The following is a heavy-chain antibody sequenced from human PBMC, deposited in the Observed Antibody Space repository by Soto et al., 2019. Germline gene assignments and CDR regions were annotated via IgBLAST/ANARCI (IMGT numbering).Heavy chain of an antibody. J-gene: IGHJ6*02. CDR2: IYYSGST. Sequence: QVQLQESGPGLVKPSETLSLTCTVSGGSISSYYWSWIRQPPGKGLEWIGYIYYSGSTNYNPSLKSRVTIPVDTSKNQFPLKLSSVTAADTAVYYCARDIMGTNYYYYGMDVWGQGTTVTVSS. CDR1: GGSISSYY. CDR3: ARDIMGTNYYYYGMDV. D-gene: IGHD2-8*01. V-gene: IGHV4-59*01.